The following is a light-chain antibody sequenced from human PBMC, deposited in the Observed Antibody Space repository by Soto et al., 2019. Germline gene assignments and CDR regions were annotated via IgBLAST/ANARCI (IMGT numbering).Light chain of an antibody. Sequence: QSALNQPASVSGSPGQSITISRTGTSSDVGGYNYVSWYQQHPGKAPKFMIYDVSNRPSGVSNRFSGSKSGNTASLTISGLQAEDEADYYCSSYTTSNTRQIVFGTGTQLTVL. CDR3: SSYTTSNTRQIV. V-gene: IGLV2-14*01. J-gene: IGLJ1*01. CDR1: SSDVGGYNY. CDR2: DVS.